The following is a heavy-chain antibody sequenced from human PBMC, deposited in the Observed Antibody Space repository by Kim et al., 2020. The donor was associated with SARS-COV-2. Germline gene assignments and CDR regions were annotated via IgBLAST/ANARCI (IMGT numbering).Heavy chain of an antibody. CDR2: ISASGGDT. CDR1: GFTFSSFG. V-gene: IGHV3-23*01. D-gene: IGHD1-26*01. CDR3: ATLPAKWEVLELYYFDY. J-gene: IGHJ4*02. Sequence: GGSLRLSCAASGFTFSSFGMGWVRQAPGRGLEWVSVISASGGDTFSADSVKGRFAISRDNARNNLFLQMDGLTADDTAMYFCATLPAKWEVLELYYFDYWGRGTLVTVSS.